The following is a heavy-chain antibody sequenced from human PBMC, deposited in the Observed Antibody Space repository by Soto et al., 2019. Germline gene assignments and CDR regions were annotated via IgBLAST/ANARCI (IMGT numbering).Heavy chain of an antibody. Sequence: QVQLVQSGAEVKKPGASVKVSCKASGYTFTSYGISCVRQAPGQGLEWMGWISAYNGNTNYAQKLQGRVTMTTDTSTSTADMELRSLRSDDTAVYYCARDGGWGTPGLLFDYWGQGTLVTVSS. J-gene: IGHJ4*02. CDR2: ISAYNGNT. CDR3: ARDGGWGTPGLLFDY. D-gene: IGHD1-26*01. CDR1: GYTFTSYG. V-gene: IGHV1-18*01.